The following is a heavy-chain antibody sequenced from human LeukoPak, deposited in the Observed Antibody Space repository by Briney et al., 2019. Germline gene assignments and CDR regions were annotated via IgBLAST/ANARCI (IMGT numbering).Heavy chain of an antibody. Sequence: GSLRLSCAASGFTFSSYGMHWVRQAPGKGLEWVAVIWYDGSNKYYADSVKGRFTISRDNSKNTLYLQMNSLRAEDTAVYYCASRSGADYGMDVWGQGTTVTVSS. CDR2: IWYDGSNK. CDR3: ASRSGADYGMDV. D-gene: IGHD1-26*01. V-gene: IGHV3-33*08. CDR1: GFTFSSYG. J-gene: IGHJ6*02.